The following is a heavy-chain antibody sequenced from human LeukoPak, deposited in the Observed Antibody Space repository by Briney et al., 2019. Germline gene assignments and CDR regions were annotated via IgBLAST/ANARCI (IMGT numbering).Heavy chain of an antibody. CDR2: NSGSGGST. D-gene: IGHD3-22*01. Sequence: GGSLRLSCAASGFTFSSYAMSWVRQAPGKGLEWVSANSGSGGSTYYADSVKGRFTISRDNSKNTLYLQMNSLRAEDTAVYYCAKTYYYDSSGSSFDYWGQGTLVTVSS. J-gene: IGHJ4*02. CDR1: GFTFSSYA. CDR3: AKTYYYDSSGSSFDY. V-gene: IGHV3-23*01.